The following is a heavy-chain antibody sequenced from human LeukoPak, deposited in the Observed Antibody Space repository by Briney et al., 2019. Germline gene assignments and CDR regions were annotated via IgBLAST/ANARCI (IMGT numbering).Heavy chain of an antibody. V-gene: IGHV1-69*13. Sequence: SVKVSCKASGGTFSSYAISWVRQAPGQGLEWMGGIIPIFGTANYAQKFQGRVTITADESTSTTYMELSSLRSEDTAVYYCARPAMITFGGVISHNWFDPWGQGTLVTVSS. CDR3: ARPAMITFGGVISHNWFDP. D-gene: IGHD3-16*02. CDR1: GGTFSSYA. CDR2: IIPIFGTA. J-gene: IGHJ5*02.